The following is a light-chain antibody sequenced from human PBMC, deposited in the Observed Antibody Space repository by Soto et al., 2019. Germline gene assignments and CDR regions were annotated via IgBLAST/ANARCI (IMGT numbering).Light chain of an antibody. V-gene: IGKV1-5*03. Sequence: DIQMTQSPSTLSASVGDRVAITCRASQSVSGWLAWYQQKPGKVPKLLIYQASTLEDGVPSRFRGSGSGTEFTLTISSLQPDDSATYYCQHYNDYSYTFGPGTKVDIK. CDR2: QAS. CDR1: QSVSGW. CDR3: QHYNDYSYT. J-gene: IGKJ2*01.